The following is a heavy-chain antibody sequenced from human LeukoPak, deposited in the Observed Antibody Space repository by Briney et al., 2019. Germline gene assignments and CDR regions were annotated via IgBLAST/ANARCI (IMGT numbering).Heavy chain of an antibody. D-gene: IGHD5-18*01. CDR3: ARDQRIQLLQYFDY. CDR1: GFTFSSYE. CDR2: ISSSGSFL. Sequence: GGSLRLSCAASGFTFSSYEMNWVRPAPGKGLEGVSYISSSGSFLIFRDSVKGRFPILRRQGKDSLYLQMKSLRAEDTTVYYCARDQRIQLLQYFDYWGQGTLVTVS. J-gene: IGHJ4*02. V-gene: IGHV3-48*03.